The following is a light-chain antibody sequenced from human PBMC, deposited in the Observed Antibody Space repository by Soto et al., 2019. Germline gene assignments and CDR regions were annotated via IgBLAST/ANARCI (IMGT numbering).Light chain of an antibody. V-gene: IGKV1-39*01. CDR2: AAS. CDR1: QSISSY. CDR3: QQSYSSPPT. Sequence: DIQITQSPSSLSASVEDRVTITCRASQSISSYLNWYQQKPGKAPKLLIYAASSLQSGVPSRFSGSRSGPDFTLTISSLQPEDFATYYCQQSYSSPPTFGQGTKVDI. J-gene: IGKJ1*01.